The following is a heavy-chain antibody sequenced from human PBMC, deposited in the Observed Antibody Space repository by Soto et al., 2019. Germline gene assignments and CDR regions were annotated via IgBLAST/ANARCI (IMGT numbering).Heavy chain of an antibody. D-gene: IGHD3-10*01. CDR2: IIPILGIA. CDR3: ARDIGDGNWFDP. CDR1: GGTFSSYT. V-gene: IGHV1-69*08. J-gene: IGHJ5*02. Sequence: QVQLVQSGAEVKKPGSSVKVSCKASGGTFSSYTISWVRQAPGQGLEWMGRIIPILGIANYSQKFQGRVTSTADKATRTAYMELRSLRSEDTAVYYCARDIGDGNWFDPWGQGTLVTVSS.